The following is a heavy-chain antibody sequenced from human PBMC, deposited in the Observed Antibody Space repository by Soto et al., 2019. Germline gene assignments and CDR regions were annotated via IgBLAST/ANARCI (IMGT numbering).Heavy chain of an antibody. CDR1: GCSISSSSYY. Sequence: SETLSLTCPFSGCSISSSSYYWGWIRQPPGKGLEWIGSIYYRGNTYYNPSLKSRVTISVDTSKNQFSLKLSSVTAADTAVYYCAREGGGYCSGGSCQVDYWGQGTLVTVSS. D-gene: IGHD2-15*01. CDR3: AREGGGYCSGGSCQVDY. V-gene: IGHV4-39*02. CDR2: IYYRGNT. J-gene: IGHJ4*02.